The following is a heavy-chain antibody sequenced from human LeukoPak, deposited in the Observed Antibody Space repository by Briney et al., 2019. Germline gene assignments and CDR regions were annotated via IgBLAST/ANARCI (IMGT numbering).Heavy chain of an antibody. V-gene: IGHV3-9*01. Sequence: GGSLRLSCAASGFTFDDYAMHWVRQAPGKGLEWVSGISWNSGSIGYADSVKGRFTISRDNAKNSLYLQMNSLRAEDTALYYCAKDILYGDYTGFDYWGQGTLVTVSS. J-gene: IGHJ4*02. D-gene: IGHD4-17*01. CDR3: AKDILYGDYTGFDY. CDR1: GFTFDDYA. CDR2: ISWNSGSI.